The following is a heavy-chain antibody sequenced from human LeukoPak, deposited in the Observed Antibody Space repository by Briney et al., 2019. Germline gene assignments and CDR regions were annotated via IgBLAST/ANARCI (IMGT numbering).Heavy chain of an antibody. CDR1: GYTFTSYG. CDR2: ISAYNGNT. V-gene: IGHV1-18*01. Sequence: GASVKVSCKAPGYTFTSYGISWVRQAPGQGLEWMGWISAYNGNTNYAQKLQGRVTMTTDTSTSTAYMELRSLRSDDTAVYYCARSRFLEWSNNWFDPWGQGTLVTVSS. CDR3: ARSRFLEWSNNWFDP. J-gene: IGHJ5*02. D-gene: IGHD3-3*01.